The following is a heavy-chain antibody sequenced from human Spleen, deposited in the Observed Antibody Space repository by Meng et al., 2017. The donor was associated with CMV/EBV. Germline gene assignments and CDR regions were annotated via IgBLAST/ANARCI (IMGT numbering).Heavy chain of an antibody. Sequence: FTFSSYGMHWVRQAPGKGLEWVAVISYDGSNKYYADSVKGRFTISRDNSKNTLYLQMNSLRAEDTAVYYCAKDGLSYRGYSYGYFPDYWGQGTLVTVSS. D-gene: IGHD5-18*01. CDR1: FTFSSYG. CDR2: ISYDGSNK. J-gene: IGHJ4*02. CDR3: AKDGLSYRGYSYGYFPDY. V-gene: IGHV3-30*18.